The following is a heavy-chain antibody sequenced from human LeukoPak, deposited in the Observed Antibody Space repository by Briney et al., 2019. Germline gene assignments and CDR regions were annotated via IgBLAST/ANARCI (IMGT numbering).Heavy chain of an antibody. CDR1: GFIFSDYY. CDR3: ARDWSPNWFDP. J-gene: IGHJ5*02. Sequence: GGSLRLSCEASGFIFSDYYMSWIRQAPGKGLEWVSYISDSSGYTKYADSVKGRFTISRDNAKNSVYLQMNSLRADGTAVYYCARDWSPNWFDPWGQGTPVTVSS. CDR2: ISDSSGYT. V-gene: IGHV3-11*06.